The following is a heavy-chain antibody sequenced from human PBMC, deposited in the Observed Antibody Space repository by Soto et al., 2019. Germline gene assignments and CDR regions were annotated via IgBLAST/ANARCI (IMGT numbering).Heavy chain of an antibody. CDR2: IYSGGST. CDR1: GFTVSSNY. D-gene: IGHD6-19*01. V-gene: IGHV3-53*04. CDR3: ARDRPGYSSGWYIDY. Sequence: GGSLRLSCAASGFTVSSNYMSWVRQAPGKGLEWVSVIYSGGSTYYADSVKGRFTISRHNPKNTLYLQMNSLRAEDTAVYYCARDRPGYSSGWYIDYWGQGTLVTVSS. J-gene: IGHJ4*02.